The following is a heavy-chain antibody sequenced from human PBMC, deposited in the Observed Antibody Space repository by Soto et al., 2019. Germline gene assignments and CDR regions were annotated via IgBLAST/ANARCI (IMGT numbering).Heavy chain of an antibody. D-gene: IGHD2-15*01. CDR1: GGTFSSYA. CDR3: ARDIVAVVADRDYYGMDV. J-gene: IGHJ6*02. V-gene: IGHV1-69*13. Sequence: SVKVSCKASGGTFSSYAISWVRQAPGQGLEWMGGIIPIFGTANYAQKFQGRVTITADESTSTAYMELSSLRSEDTAVYYCARDIVAVVADRDYYGMDVWGQGTTVTVSS. CDR2: IIPIFGTA.